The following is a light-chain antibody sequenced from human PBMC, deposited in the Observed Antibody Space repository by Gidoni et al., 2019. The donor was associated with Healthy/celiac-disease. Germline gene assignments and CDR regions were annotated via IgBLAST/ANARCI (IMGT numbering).Light chain of an antibody. CDR1: QSISSY. J-gene: IGKJ1*01. V-gene: IGKV1-39*01. CDR2: AAS. CDR3: QQSYSTPPT. Sequence: DIQMTQSPSSLSASVGDRVTITCRASQSISSYLNWYQQKPGKAPKLLLYAASSLQSGVPSRFSGRGSGTDFTLTISSLQPEDFATYYWQQSYSTPPTFGQGTKVEIK.